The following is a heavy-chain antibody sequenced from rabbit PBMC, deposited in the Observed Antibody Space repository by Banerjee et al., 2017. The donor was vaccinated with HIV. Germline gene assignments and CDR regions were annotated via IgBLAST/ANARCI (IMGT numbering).Heavy chain of an antibody. CDR1: GFSFSSTHW. J-gene: IGHJ4*01. Sequence: QEQLEESGGDLVKPDGSLTLTCTASGFSFSSTHWICWVRQAPGKGLEWIACIYGGSDDSTYYATWAKGRFPISKTSSPTVTLQMPSLTAADTAPYFCARSASGWGAPYYFNLWDQGTLVTVS. D-gene: IGHD4-1*01. CDR2: IYGGSDDST. CDR3: ARSASGWGAPYYFNL. V-gene: IGHV1S45*01.